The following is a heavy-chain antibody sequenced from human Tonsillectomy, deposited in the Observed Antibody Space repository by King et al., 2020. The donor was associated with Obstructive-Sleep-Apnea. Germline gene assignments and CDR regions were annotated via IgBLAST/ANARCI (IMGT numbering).Heavy chain of an antibody. CDR3: VKEFFDS. CDR2: IQYDGSDK. V-gene: IGHV3-30*02. J-gene: IGHJ5*01. CDR1: GFSFSSYG. Sequence: VQLVESGGGVVQPGGSLRLSCAASGFSFSSYGMHWVRQAPGKGLEWVAFIQYDGSDKYYGDSVKGRFTISRDNSKNTLYMQMNSLRAEDTAMFYCVKEFFDSWGHGTLVTVSS.